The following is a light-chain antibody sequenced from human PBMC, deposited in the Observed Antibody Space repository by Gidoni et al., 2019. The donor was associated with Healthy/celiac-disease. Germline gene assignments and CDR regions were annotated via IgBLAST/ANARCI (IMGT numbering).Light chain of an antibody. J-gene: IGLJ1*01. CDR1: KLGDKY. CDR2: QDS. Sequence: SSELNQPPSVSVSPVQTASITCSGDKLGDKYACWYQHKPGQSPVLVIYQDSKRPSGIPERFSGSNSGNTATLTISGTQAMDEADYYCQAWDSSTGVFGTGTKVTVL. CDR3: QAWDSSTGV. V-gene: IGLV3-1*01.